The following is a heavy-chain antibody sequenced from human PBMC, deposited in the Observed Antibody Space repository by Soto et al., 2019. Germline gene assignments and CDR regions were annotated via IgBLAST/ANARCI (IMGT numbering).Heavy chain of an antibody. V-gene: IGHV4-30-4*01. CDR3: ARDLDGIHDDNSGPYPRPG. Sequence: SETLSLTCTVSGGSISSDDYYWSWILQAPGRGLEWIGYIHSSGSIYYNPSLKSRATMSIDTARNQFSLKVSSVTVADTAVYYCARDLDGIHDDNSGPYPRPGWGQGTLVTVS. CDR2: IHSSGSI. J-gene: IGHJ1*01. CDR1: GGSISSDDYY. D-gene: IGHD3-22*01.